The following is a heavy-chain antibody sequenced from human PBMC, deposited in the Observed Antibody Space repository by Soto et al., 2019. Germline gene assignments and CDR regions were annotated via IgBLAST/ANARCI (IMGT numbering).Heavy chain of an antibody. CDR1: GFSLNSHAVG. Sequence: QITLKESGPPLVKPTQTLTLTCTFSGFSLNSHAVGVGWIRQPPGKAREWLAFTYWDDNDHYSPSLKSRLTITKDTSKNQVVLTMTNTDPADTATYYCAHGSGWLFDYWGQGTLVTVSS. CDR3: AHGSGWLFDY. V-gene: IGHV2-5*02. CDR2: TYWDDND. J-gene: IGHJ4*02. D-gene: IGHD6-19*01.